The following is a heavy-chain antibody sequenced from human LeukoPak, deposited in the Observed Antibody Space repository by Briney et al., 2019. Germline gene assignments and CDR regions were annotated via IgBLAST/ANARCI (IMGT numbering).Heavy chain of an antibody. CDR2: IIPIFGTA. J-gene: IGHJ6*03. D-gene: IGHD3-3*01. Sequence: ASVKVSCKASGGTFSSYAISWVRQAPGQGLEWMGGIIPIFGTANYAQKFQGRVTITTDESTSTAYMELRSLRSDDTAVYYCARDGAPYDFWSGYYTPYYYMDVWGKGTTVTVSS. CDR1: GGTFSSYA. V-gene: IGHV1-69*05. CDR3: ARDGAPYDFWSGYYTPYYYMDV.